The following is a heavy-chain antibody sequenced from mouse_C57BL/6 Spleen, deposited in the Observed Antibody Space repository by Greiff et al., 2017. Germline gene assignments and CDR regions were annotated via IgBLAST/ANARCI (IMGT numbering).Heavy chain of an antibody. CDR3: ARFPPWDY. CDR2: IYPGSGNT. CDR1: GYTFTDYY. V-gene: IGHV1-76*01. Sequence: QVQLQQSGAELVRPGASVKLSCKASGYTFTDYYINWVKQRPGQGLEWIARIYPGSGNTYYNEKFKGKATLTAEKSSSTAYMQLSSLTSEDSAVYFCARFPPWDYWGQGTSVTVSS. J-gene: IGHJ4*01.